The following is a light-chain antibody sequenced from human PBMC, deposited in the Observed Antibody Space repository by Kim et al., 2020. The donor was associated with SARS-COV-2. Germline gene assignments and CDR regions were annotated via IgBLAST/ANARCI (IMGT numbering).Light chain of an antibody. Sequence: DIQMTQSPSFVSASVGDRVTITCRASQGINSWLAWYQQKPGKAPTLLIYTASSLQSGVPPRFSGIGSGTDFTLTISSLQPEDFATYYCQQTNSFPLPFGGGTKVEI. CDR1: QGINSW. J-gene: IGKJ4*01. CDR2: TAS. V-gene: IGKV1-12*01. CDR3: QQTNSFPLP.